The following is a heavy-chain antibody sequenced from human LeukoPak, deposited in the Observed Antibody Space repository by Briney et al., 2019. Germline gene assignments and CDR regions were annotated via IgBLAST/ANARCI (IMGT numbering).Heavy chain of an antibody. CDR1: GYTLTSYA. V-gene: IGHV7-4-1*02. CDR3: ARDSRSPDMVRGAPYAFDI. J-gene: IGHJ3*02. D-gene: IGHD3-10*01. CDR2: INTNTGNP. Sequence: ASVKVSCKASGYTLTSYAMNWVRQAPGQGLEWMGWINTNTGNPRYAQGFTGRFVFSLDTSVSTTYLQISSLKAEDTAVYYCARDSRSPDMVRGAPYAFDIWGQGTMVTVSS.